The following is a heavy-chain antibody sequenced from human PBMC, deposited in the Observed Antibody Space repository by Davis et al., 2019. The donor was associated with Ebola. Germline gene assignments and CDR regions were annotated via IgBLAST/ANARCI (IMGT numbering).Heavy chain of an antibody. CDR3: VGLHYDYVWGSYRQIDY. D-gene: IGHD3-16*02. CDR1: GGFIRSTIHY. CDR2: IFYNGST. V-gene: IGHV4-39*01. Sequence: MPSETLSLTCTVSGGFIRSTIHYWGWIRQPPGKGLEWIGSIFYNGSTYYNPSLKTRVTKSVDTSKNQFSLRLSSVTAADTAVYHCVGLHYDYVWGSYRQIDYWGQGTLVTVSS. J-gene: IGHJ4*02.